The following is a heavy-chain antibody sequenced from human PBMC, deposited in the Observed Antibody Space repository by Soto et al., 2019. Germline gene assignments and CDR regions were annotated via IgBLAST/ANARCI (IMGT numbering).Heavy chain of an antibody. V-gene: IGHV1-69*13. J-gene: IGHJ5*02. CDR2: IIPIFGTA. D-gene: IGHD2-2*02. CDR1: GGTFSSHA. Sequence: SVKVSCKASGGTFSSHAISWVRQAPGQGLEWMGGIIPIFGTANYAQKFQGRVTITADESTSTAYMELSSLRSEDTAVYYCARRGQKYQLLYGWFDPWGQGTLVTVSS. CDR3: ARRGQKYQLLYGWFDP.